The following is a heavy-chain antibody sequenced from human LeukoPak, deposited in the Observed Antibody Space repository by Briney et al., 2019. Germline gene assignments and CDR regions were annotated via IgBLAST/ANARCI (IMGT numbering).Heavy chain of an antibody. V-gene: IGHV4-59*08. CDR1: GGSISSYY. Sequence: SETLSLTCTVSGGSISSYYWSWIRQPPGKGLEWIGYIYYSGSNNDNPSRKSRVTISVDTSKNQLSLKLSSVTAADTAVYYCARLVRGVYDYWGQGTLVTVSS. J-gene: IGHJ4*02. CDR3: ARLVRGVYDY. CDR2: IYYSGSN. D-gene: IGHD3-10*01.